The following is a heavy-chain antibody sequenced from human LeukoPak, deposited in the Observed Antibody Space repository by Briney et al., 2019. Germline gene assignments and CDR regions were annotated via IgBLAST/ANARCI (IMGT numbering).Heavy chain of an antibody. CDR2: IYSGGST. J-gene: IGHJ3*02. CDR3: ATNTYADYVSFDI. V-gene: IGHV3-66*01. Sequence: PGGSLRLSCAASGFTVSTNYMTWVRQAPGKGLEWVSVIYSGGSTYYADSVKGRFTIFRENTKNTLYLQMNSLRAEDTAVYYCATNTYADYVSFDIWGQGTMVTVSS. CDR1: GFTVSTNY. D-gene: IGHD2-2*01.